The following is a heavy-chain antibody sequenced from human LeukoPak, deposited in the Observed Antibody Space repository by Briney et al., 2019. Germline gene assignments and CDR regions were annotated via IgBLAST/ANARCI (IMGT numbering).Heavy chain of an antibody. D-gene: IGHD5-18*01. CDR3: ARAGYSYGTGYYFDY. V-gene: IGHV4-59*01. J-gene: IGHJ4*02. CDR1: GGSISSYY. CDR2: IYYTGAT. Sequence: SETLSLTCTVSGGSISSYYWSWIRLPPGKGLEWIGYIYYTGATYYNPSLQSRVTISLDTSKNQFSLKLSSVTAADAAVYYCARAGYSYGTGYYFDYWGQGALVTVSS.